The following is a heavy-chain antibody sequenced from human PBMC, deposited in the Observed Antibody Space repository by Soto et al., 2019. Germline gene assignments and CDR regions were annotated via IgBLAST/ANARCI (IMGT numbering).Heavy chain of an antibody. Sequence: SETLSLTCTVSGGSISSGGYYWSWIRQHPGKGLEWIGHIFYSGSTYYNPSLKSRVTISVDTSKNQFSLKLSSVTAADTAVYHCARDRKDSSGYYDYWGQGTLVTVSS. CDR2: IFYSGST. CDR3: ARDRKDSSGYYDY. J-gene: IGHJ4*02. V-gene: IGHV4-31*03. CDR1: GGSISSGGYY. D-gene: IGHD3-22*01.